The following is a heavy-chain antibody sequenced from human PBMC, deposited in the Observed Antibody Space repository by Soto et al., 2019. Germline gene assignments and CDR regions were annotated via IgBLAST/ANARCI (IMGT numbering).Heavy chain of an antibody. CDR2: ISAYNGNT. J-gene: IGHJ4*02. CDR1: GYTFTSYG. CDR3: ASNRDYYYSSGYYSIRLWY. Sequence: QVQLVQSGAEVKKPGASVKVSCKASGYTFTSYGISWVRQAPGQGLEWMGWISAYNGNTNYAQQLQGRVTMTTDTSTSTAYMGRRSLRSDDTAVYYCASNRDYYYSSGYYSIRLWYWGQGTLVTVSS. D-gene: IGHD3-22*01. V-gene: IGHV1-18*04.